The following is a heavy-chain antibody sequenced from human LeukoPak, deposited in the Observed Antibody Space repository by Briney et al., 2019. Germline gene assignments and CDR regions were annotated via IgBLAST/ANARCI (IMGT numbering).Heavy chain of an antibody. D-gene: IGHD2-21*02. CDR1: RFTVTTNY. CDR3: ARGLPGGGGDCCPLDY. Sequence: GGSLRLSCAASRFTVTTNYMIWVRQAPGKGLEWVSIIYSGGSTYYADSVKGRFTISRDNFRNMLHLQMNSLRVDDTAVYYCARGLPGGGGDCCPLDYWGQGTPVTVSS. V-gene: IGHV3-66*01. J-gene: IGHJ4*02. CDR2: IYSGGST.